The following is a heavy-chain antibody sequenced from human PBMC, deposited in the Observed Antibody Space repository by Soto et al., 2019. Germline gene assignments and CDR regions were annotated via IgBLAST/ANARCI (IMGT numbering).Heavy chain of an antibody. CDR3: ARYEYDISGHDEEN. D-gene: IGHD5-12*01. CDR1: GYSIDRGYY. CDR2: ISHRGAT. V-gene: IGHV4-38-2*02. Sequence: PSETLSLTCSVSGYSIDRGYYWGWIRQAPERGLEWIGSISHRGATSYTPSLKSRAIISLDTSNNQFTLRLTSVTVADTATYYCARYEYDISGHDEENWGQGTLGTVSS. J-gene: IGHJ4*02.